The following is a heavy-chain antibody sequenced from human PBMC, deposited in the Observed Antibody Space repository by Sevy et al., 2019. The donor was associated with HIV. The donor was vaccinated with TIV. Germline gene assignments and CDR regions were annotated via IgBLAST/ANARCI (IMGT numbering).Heavy chain of an antibody. J-gene: IGHJ4*02. D-gene: IGHD3-10*01. CDR2: IYYNGHI. V-gene: IGHV4-59*08. Sequence: SETLSLTCTVSGGSITSLYWNWIRQPPGKGLEWIANIYYNGHINYNPSLKSRVTISLDTSKNQFSLNLSSVTAADTAVYYCARYYYGSGKYYFDYWGQGTLVTVSS. CDR3: ARYYYGSGKYYFDY. CDR1: GGSITSLY.